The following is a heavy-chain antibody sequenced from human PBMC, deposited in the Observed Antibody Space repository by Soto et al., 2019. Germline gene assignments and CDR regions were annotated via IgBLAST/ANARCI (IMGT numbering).Heavy chain of an antibody. J-gene: IGHJ5*02. CDR1: GYTFTGYY. D-gene: IGHD6-6*01. V-gene: IGHV1-2*02. CDR3: ARLPSIAARRWFDP. Sequence: ASVKVSCKASGYTFTGYYMHWVRQAPGQGLEWMGWINPNSGGTNYAQKFQGRVTMTRDTSISTAYMELSRLRSDDTAVYYCARLPSIAARRWFDPWGQGTLVTVSS. CDR2: INPNSGGT.